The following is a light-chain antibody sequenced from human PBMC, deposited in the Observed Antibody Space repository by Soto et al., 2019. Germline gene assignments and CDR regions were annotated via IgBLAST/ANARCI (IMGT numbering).Light chain of an antibody. J-gene: IGKJ4*01. CDR2: GSS. CDR1: QTIGSTY. CDR3: QQYASSPLLI. Sequence: EIVLTQSPGTLSLSPGETATLSCRASQTIGSTYLAWYQQKPGQAPRLLIFGSSNRATGIPDRFSGSGSGTDFTLSISRLEPEDFAVYYCQQYASSPLLIFGGGTKVEIK. V-gene: IGKV3-20*01.